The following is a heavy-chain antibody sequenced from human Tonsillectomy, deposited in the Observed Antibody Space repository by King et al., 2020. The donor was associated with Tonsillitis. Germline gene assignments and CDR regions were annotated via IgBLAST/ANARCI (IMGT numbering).Heavy chain of an antibody. D-gene: IGHD3-10*01. CDR2: IIPIFGTA. J-gene: IGHJ3*02. CDR1: GGTFSSYT. V-gene: IGHV1-69*12. Sequence: QLVQSGAEVKKPGSSVKVSCRASGGTFSSYTISWVRQAPGQGLEWMGGIIPIFGTANYTQKFQGRVTITADESTSTAYMELSSLRSDDTAVDYCARGGWGAFDIWGQGTMVTVSS. CDR3: ARGGWGAFDI.